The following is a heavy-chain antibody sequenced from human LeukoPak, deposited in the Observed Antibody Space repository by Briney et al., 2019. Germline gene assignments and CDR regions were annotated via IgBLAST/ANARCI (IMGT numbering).Heavy chain of an antibody. D-gene: IGHD6-6*01. Sequence: PSETLSLTCTVSGGSIGSSTHYWGWIRQPPGKGLEWIGSIYYSGSTYYNPSLKSRVTISVDTSQNQFSLKLTSVTAADTAVYYCARHRPSSWEHFDYWGQGTLVTVSS. CDR3: ARHRPSSWEHFDY. CDR2: IYYSGST. V-gene: IGHV4-39*01. CDR1: GGSIGSSTHY. J-gene: IGHJ4*02.